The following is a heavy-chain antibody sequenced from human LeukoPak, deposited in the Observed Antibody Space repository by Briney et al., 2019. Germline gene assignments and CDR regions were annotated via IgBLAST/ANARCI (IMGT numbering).Heavy chain of an antibody. CDR3: AKMGPDAFDI. CDR1: GFTFSNYA. Sequence: KTGGSLRLSCAASGFTFSNYAMSWVRQAPGKGLEWVSAISGSGGSTYYADSVKGRFTISRDNSKNTLYLQMNSLRAEDAAVYYCAKMGPDAFDIWGQGTMVTVSS. J-gene: IGHJ3*02. V-gene: IGHV3-23*01. CDR2: ISGSGGST.